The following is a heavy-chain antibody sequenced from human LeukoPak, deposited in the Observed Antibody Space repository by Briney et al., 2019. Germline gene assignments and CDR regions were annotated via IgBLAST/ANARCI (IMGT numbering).Heavy chain of an antibody. CDR2: INWNGGST. V-gene: IGHV3-20*04. CDR1: GFTFSSYA. CDR3: ARKFLEAGGVGYFDY. J-gene: IGHJ4*02. D-gene: IGHD2/OR15-2a*01. Sequence: PGGSLRLSCAASGFTFSSYAMSWVRQAPGKGLEWVSGINWNGGSTGYADSVKGRFTISRDNAKNSLYLQMNSLRAEDTALYYCARKFLEAGGVGYFDYWGQGTLVTVSS.